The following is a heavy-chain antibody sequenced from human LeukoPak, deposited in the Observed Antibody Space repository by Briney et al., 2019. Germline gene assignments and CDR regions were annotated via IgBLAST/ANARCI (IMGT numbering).Heavy chain of an antibody. Sequence: SETLSLTCTVSGGSISSSSYYWGWIRQPPGKGLEWIGSIYYSGSTYYNPSLKSRVTISVDTSKNQFSLKLSSVTAADTAVYYCATDWKWLPLVYWGQGTLVTVSS. CDR1: GGSISSSSYY. CDR2: IYYSGST. J-gene: IGHJ4*02. D-gene: IGHD3-22*01. CDR3: ATDWKWLPLVY. V-gene: IGHV4-39*07.